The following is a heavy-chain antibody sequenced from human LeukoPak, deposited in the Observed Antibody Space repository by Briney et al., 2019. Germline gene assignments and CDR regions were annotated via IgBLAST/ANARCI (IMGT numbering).Heavy chain of an antibody. D-gene: IGHD2-21*02. V-gene: IGHV2-70*11. J-gene: IGHJ5*02. CDR3: ARVSNCGGDSSWFDP. Sequence: SGPALVKPTQTLTLTCTSSGFSLSTSGMCVSWIRQPPGKALEWLARIDWDDDKYYSTSLKTRLTISKDTSKNQVVLTMTNMDPVDTATYYCARVSNCGGDSSWFDPWGQGTLVTVSS. CDR1: GFSLSTSGMC. CDR2: IDWDDDK.